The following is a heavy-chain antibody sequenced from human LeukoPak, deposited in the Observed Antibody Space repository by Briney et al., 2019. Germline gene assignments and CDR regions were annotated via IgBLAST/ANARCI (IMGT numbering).Heavy chain of an antibody. Sequence: SETLSLTCTVSGGSISSSSYYWDWIRQSPGKGLEWIGNIYSGGSTYYTPSLKSRVTISVDTSRNQFSLKLSSVTAADTAIYFCARHSRSGSGGYENAFDIWGQGTMVTVSS. CDR1: GGSISSSSYY. J-gene: IGHJ3*02. CDR3: ARHSRSGSGGYENAFDI. D-gene: IGHD5-12*01. V-gene: IGHV4-39*01. CDR2: IYSGGST.